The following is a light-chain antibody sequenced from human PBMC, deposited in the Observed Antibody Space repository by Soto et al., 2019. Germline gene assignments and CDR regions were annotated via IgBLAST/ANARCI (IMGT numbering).Light chain of an antibody. CDR3: QQYKTYST. V-gene: IGKV1-5*03. CDR1: KSISSW. J-gene: IGKJ2*01. CDR2: NAS. Sequence: DIKMTQSPSTLSASVGDRVTITCRDSKSISSWLAWYQQKPGKAPNLLIYNASSLESGVPSRFSGSGSGTEFTLTINSLQPDDFATYYCQQYKTYSTFGQGTKLEIK.